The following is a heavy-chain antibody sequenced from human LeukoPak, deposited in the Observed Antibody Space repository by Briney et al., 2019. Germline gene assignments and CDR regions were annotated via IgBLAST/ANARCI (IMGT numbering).Heavy chain of an antibody. V-gene: IGHV3-30-3*01. CDR2: ISYDGSNK. CDR1: GFTFSSYA. J-gene: IGHJ1*01. D-gene: IGHD2-15*01. CDR3: AGCSGDNCAPYFLH. Sequence: PGRSLRLSCAASGFTFSSYAMHWVRQAPGKGLEWVAFISYDGSNKYYADSVKGRFTISRDNSYNILYLQMNSLRAEDTAVYYCAGCSGDNCAPYFLHWGQGTLVTVSS.